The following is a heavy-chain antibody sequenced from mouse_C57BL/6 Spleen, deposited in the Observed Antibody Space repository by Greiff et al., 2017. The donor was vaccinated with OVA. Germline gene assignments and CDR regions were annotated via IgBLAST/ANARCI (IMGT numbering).Heavy chain of an antibody. CDR3: ARLYGSSRYWYFDV. D-gene: IGHD1-1*01. V-gene: IGHV5-17*01. J-gene: IGHJ1*03. CDR1: GFTFSDYG. Sequence: EVKLMESGGGLVKPGGSLKLSCAASGFTFSDYGMHWVRQAPEKGLEWVAYISSGSSTIYYADTVKGRFTISRDNAKNTLFLQMTSLRSEDTAMYYCARLYGSSRYWYFDVWGTGTTVTVSS. CDR2: ISSGSSTI.